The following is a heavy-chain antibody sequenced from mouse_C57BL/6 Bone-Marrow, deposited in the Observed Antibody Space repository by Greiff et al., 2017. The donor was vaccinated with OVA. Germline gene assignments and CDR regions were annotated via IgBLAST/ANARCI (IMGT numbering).Heavy chain of an antibody. CDR1: GYTFTDYY. V-gene: IGHV1-19*01. Sequence: EVMLVESGPVLVKPGASVKMSCKASGYTFTDYYMNWVKQSHGKSLEWIGVINPYNGGTSYNQKFKGKATLTVDKSSSTAYMELNSLTSEDSAVYYCARGGYWTYWYFDVWGTGTTVTVSS. J-gene: IGHJ1*03. D-gene: IGHD2-3*01. CDR2: INPYNGGT. CDR3: ARGGYWTYWYFDV.